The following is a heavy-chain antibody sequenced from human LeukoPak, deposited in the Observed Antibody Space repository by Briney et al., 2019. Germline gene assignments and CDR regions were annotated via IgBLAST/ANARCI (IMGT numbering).Heavy chain of an antibody. CDR2: IYYSGST. CDR1: GGSISSYY. V-gene: IGHV4-59*01. J-gene: IGHJ4*02. Sequence: PPETLSLTCTVSGGSISSYYWSWIRQPPGKGLEWIGYIYYSGSTNYNPSLKSRVTISVDTSKNQFSLKLSSVTAADTAVYYCARYSYGPRFSFDYWGQGTLVTVSS. D-gene: IGHD5-18*01. CDR3: ARYSYGPRFSFDY.